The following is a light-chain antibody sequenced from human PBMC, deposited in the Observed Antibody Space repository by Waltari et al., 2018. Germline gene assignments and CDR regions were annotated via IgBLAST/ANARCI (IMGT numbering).Light chain of an antibody. Sequence: QSVLTQPPSASGTPGQRVTISCSGSRSNIGRNYVYWYQQPPGPAPKLLIYRINQRPSGVPDRFSGSKSGTSASLAISGLRSEDEADYYCAAWDDSLSGRVFGGGTKVTVL. CDR3: AAWDDSLSGRV. CDR1: RSNIGRNY. V-gene: IGLV1-47*01. J-gene: IGLJ3*02. CDR2: RIN.